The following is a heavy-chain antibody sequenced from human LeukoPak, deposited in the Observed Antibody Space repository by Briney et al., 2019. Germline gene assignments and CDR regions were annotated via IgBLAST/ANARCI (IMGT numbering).Heavy chain of an antibody. Sequence: GGSLRLSCAASGFTFSSYGMHWVRQAPGKGLEWVAVISYDGSNKYYADSVKGRFTISRDNSKNTLYLQMNSLRAEDTAVYYCAGDRELGNFDYWGQGTLVTVSS. D-gene: IGHD1-26*01. V-gene: IGHV3-30*03. J-gene: IGHJ4*02. CDR3: AGDRELGNFDY. CDR1: GFTFSSYG. CDR2: ISYDGSNK.